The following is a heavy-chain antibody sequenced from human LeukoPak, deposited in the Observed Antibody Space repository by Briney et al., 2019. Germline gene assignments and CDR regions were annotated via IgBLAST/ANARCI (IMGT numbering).Heavy chain of an antibody. J-gene: IGHJ4*02. Sequence: GGSLRLSCAASGFTFSSYSMNWVRQAPGKGLEWVSSISSSSSYIYYADSVKGRFTISRDNAKNSLYLQMNSLRAEDTAVYYCARDPFLDTAMVTEDYWGQGTLVTVSS. CDR3: ARDPFLDTAMVTEDY. V-gene: IGHV3-21*01. CDR1: GFTFSSYS. D-gene: IGHD5-18*01. CDR2: ISSSSSYI.